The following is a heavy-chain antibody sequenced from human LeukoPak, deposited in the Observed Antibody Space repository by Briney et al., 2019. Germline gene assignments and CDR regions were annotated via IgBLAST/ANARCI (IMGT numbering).Heavy chain of an antibody. CDR3: AKGANVAVAGTYWFDP. V-gene: IGHV3-7*03. CDR1: GLTVSNHW. CDR2: IREERGQE. Sequence: GGSLRLSCVASGLTVSNHWMSWVRQAPGKGLEWVANIREERGQEYYVDSVKGRFTISRDNAKNSLYLQMNSLRAEDAALYYCAKGANVAVAGTYWFDPWGQGTLVTVSS. D-gene: IGHD6-19*01. J-gene: IGHJ5*02.